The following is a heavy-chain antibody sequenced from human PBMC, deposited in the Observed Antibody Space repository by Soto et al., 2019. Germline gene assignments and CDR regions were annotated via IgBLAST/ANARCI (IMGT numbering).Heavy chain of an antibody. CDR2: ISAYNGNT. CDR3: ASLGSAYGRPDY. CDR1: GYTFTSYG. D-gene: IGHD3-10*01. V-gene: IGHV1-18*04. Sequence: ASVKVSCKASGYTFTSYGISWVRQAPGQGLEWMGWISAYNGNTNYAQKLQGRVTMTTDTSTSTAYMELRSLRPDDTAVYYCASLGSAYGRPDYWGQRTLVTVYS. J-gene: IGHJ4*02.